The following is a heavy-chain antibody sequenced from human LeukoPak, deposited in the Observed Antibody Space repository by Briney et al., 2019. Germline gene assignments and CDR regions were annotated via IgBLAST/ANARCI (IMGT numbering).Heavy chain of an antibody. Sequence: GGSLRLSCAASGFTFSTYSMNWVRQAPGKGLEWVSYISGSSNTIYYADSVKGRFTISKDNAKNSLYLQMNSLRGEDTAVYYCARGRYYDSSGYVPVDYWGQGTLVTVSS. CDR3: ARGRYYDSSGYVPVDY. CDR2: ISGSSNTI. CDR1: GFTFSTYS. V-gene: IGHV3-48*01. D-gene: IGHD3-22*01. J-gene: IGHJ4*02.